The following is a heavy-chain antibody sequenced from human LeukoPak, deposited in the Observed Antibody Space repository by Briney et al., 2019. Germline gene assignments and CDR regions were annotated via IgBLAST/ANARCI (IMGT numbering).Heavy chain of an antibody. CDR3: ARMESTTVDY. J-gene: IGHJ4*02. V-gene: IGHV3-33*01. CDR1: GFTFSSYG. Sequence: GRSLRLSCAASGFTFSSYGMHWVRQAPGKGLEWVAVIWYDGSNKYYADSVKGRFTTSRDNSKNTLYLQMNSLRAEDTAVYYCARMESTTVDYWGQGTLVTVSS. D-gene: IGHD4-17*01. CDR2: IWYDGSNK.